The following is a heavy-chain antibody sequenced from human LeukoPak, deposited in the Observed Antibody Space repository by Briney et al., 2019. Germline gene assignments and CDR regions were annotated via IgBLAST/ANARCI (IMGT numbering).Heavy chain of an antibody. CDR3: ARESIWAGSSWSYVDY. CDR1: GYTFTSYG. D-gene: IGHD6-13*01. CDR2: ISAYNGNT. J-gene: IGHJ4*02. V-gene: IGHV1-18*01. Sequence: ASVKVSCKASGYTFTSYGISWVRQAPGQGLEWMGWISAYNGNTNYAQKLQGRVTMTTDTSTSTAYMELRSLRSDDTAVYYCARESIWAGSSWSYVDYWGQGTLVTVSS.